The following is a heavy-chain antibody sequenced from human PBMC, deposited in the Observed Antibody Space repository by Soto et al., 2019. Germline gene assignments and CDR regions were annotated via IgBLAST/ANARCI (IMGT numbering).Heavy chain of an antibody. CDR3: ARDIHTAMDTYDAFDI. CDR1: GGTFSSYA. J-gene: IGHJ3*02. D-gene: IGHD5-18*01. CDR2: IIPIFGTA. Sequence: SVKVSCKASGGTFSSYAISWVRQAPGQGLEWMGGIIPIFGTANYAQKFQGRVTITVDESTSTAYMELSSLRSEDTAVYYCARDIHTAMDTYDAFDIWGQGKMVTDSS. V-gene: IGHV1-69*13.